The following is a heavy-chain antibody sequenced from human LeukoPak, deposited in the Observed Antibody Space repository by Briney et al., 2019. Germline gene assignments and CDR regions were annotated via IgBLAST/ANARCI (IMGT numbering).Heavy chain of an antibody. Sequence: GGSLRLSCAASGFTFSSYWMHWVRQAPGKGLVWVSRVNNDGRSTTYADSVKGRFTISRDNAKNTIYLQVNSLRAEDTAVYYCARGGWGTGTDYWGQGTLVTASS. D-gene: IGHD1-1*01. J-gene: IGHJ4*02. V-gene: IGHV3-74*01. CDR3: ARGGWGTGTDY. CDR2: VNNDGRST. CDR1: GFTFSSYW.